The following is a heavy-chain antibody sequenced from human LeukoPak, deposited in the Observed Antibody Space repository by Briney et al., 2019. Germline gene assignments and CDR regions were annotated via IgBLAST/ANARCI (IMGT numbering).Heavy chain of an antibody. V-gene: IGHV4-34*01. CDR2: INHSGST. Sequence: GSLRLSCAASGFTFDDYGMSWIRQPPGKGLEWIGEINHSGSTNYNPSLKSRVTISVDTSKNQFSLKLSSVTAADTAVYYCARGYCSGGSCYWRNAFDIWGQGTMVTVSS. J-gene: IGHJ3*02. CDR1: GFTFDDYG. D-gene: IGHD2-15*01. CDR3: ARGYCSGGSCYWRNAFDI.